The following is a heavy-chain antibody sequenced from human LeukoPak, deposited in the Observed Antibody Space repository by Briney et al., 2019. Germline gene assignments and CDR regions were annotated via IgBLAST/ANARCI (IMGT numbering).Heavy chain of an antibody. CDR3: ARESGSSGYQDY. D-gene: IGHD3-22*01. J-gene: IGHJ4*02. CDR1: GDSINSRSYY. CDR2: IYHSEST. V-gene: IGHV4-39*07. Sequence: PSETLSLTCAVSGDSINSRSYYWAWIRQPPGKGLEWIGSIYHSESTYYNPSLKSRVTISLDTSKNQFSLKLSSVTAADTAVYYCARESGSSGYQDYWGQGTLVTVSS.